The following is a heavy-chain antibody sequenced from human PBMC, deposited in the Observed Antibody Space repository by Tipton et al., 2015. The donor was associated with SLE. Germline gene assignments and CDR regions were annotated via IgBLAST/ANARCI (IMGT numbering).Heavy chain of an antibody. D-gene: IGHD1-26*01. V-gene: IGHV4-39*07. Sequence: LRLSCTVSGGSISSSSYYWGWIRQPPGKGLEWIGSIYYSGSTYYNPSLKSRVTISVDTSKNQFSLKLSSVTAADTAVYYCARLPSRLGGWELLTFDYWGQGTLVTVSS. CDR3: ARLPSRLGGWELLTFDY. CDR2: IYYSGST. CDR1: GGSISSSSYY. J-gene: IGHJ4*02.